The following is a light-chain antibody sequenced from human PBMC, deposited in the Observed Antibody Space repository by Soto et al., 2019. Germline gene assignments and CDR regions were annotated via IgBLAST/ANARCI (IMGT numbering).Light chain of an antibody. Sequence: EIVLTQSPGTLSLSPGERATLSCRASQSVSSSYLAWYQQKPGQAPSLLIYGASSRATGIPDGFSGSGSGADFTLTISRLEPQDFVVYYCQRRRTFGQGTKVEIQ. V-gene: IGKV3-20*01. J-gene: IGKJ1*01. CDR1: QSVSSSY. CDR3: QRRRT. CDR2: GAS.